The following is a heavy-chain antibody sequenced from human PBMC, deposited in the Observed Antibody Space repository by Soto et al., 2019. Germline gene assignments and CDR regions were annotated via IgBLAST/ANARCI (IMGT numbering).Heavy chain of an antibody. CDR1: GGSISSGGYY. CDR2: IYYSGST. D-gene: IGHD5-12*01. V-gene: IGHV4-31*03. Sequence: PSETLSLTCTVSGGSISSGGYYWSWIRQHPGKGLEWIGYIYYSGSTYYNPSLKSRVTVSVDTSKNQFSLKLSSVTAADTAVYYCARGAIVATAGAPFDYWGQGTLVTVSS. CDR3: ARGAIVATAGAPFDY. J-gene: IGHJ4*02.